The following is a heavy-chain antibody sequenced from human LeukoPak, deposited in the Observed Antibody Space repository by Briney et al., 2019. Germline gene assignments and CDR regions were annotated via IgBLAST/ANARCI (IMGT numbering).Heavy chain of an antibody. V-gene: IGHV3-9*01. CDR2: ISWNSGSI. CDR1: GFTFDDYA. D-gene: IGHD1-26*01. J-gene: IGHJ4*02. Sequence: GGSLRLSCAAYGFTFDDYAMHWVRQAPGKGMEWVSGISWNSGSIGYADSVKGRFTISRDNAKNSLYLQMNSLRAEDTALYYCARKRMPIVGAEYYFDYWGQGTLVTVSS. CDR3: ARKRMPIVGAEYYFDY.